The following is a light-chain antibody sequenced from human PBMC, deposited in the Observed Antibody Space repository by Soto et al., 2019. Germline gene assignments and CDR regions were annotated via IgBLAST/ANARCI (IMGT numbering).Light chain of an antibody. J-gene: IGLJ2*01. CDR1: SSSIGSNT. Sequence: QSVLTQPPSASGTPGQRVIISCSGSSSSIGSNTVNWYRQHPGTAPTVLIYTDDQRPSGVPARFSGSRSGTSASLAISGLQSEDEADYYCAAWDDSLNSVIFGGGTTLTVL. V-gene: IGLV1-44*01. CDR3: AAWDDSLNSVI. CDR2: TDD.